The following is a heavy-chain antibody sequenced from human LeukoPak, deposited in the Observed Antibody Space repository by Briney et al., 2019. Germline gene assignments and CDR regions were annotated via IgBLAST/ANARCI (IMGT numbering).Heavy chain of an antibody. D-gene: IGHD1-26*01. V-gene: IGHV4-34*01. CDR1: GGSFSGYS. J-gene: IGHJ5*02. CDR3: GRKIVGSVGWFDP. Sequence: PSETLSLTCAVYGGSFSGYSWSWIRQPPGKGLEWIGDINQRGRTDYNPSLKSRVTISVDTSKNQLSLKLTSVTAADAAVYYCGRKIVGSVGWFDPWGQGALVTVSS. CDR2: INQRGRT.